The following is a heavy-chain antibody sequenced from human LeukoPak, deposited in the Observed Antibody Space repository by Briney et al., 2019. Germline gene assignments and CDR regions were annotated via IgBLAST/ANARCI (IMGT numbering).Heavy chain of an antibody. Sequence: SETLSLTCTVSGGTISGSSYYWGWIRQPPGKGLEWIGSMYYSGSGYYNPSLKSRVTISVDTSKNQFSLKLNSVTAADTAAYYCARQAYSSDWTSNWFDPWGQGTLVTVSS. J-gene: IGHJ5*02. CDR1: GGTISGSSYY. V-gene: IGHV4-39*01. CDR2: MYYSGSG. CDR3: ARQAYSSDWTSNWFDP. D-gene: IGHD6-19*01.